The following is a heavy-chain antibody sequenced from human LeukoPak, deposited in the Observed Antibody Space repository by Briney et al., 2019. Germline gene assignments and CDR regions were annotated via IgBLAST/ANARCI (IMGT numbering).Heavy chain of an antibody. J-gene: IGHJ4*02. Sequence: PSETLSLTCAVYGGSFSGYYWSWIRQPPGKGLEWIGEINHSGSTNYNPSFKSRVTISVDTSKNQFSLKLSSVTAADTAVYYCARSLRFTIFGGAVVHDSYYFDYWGQGTLVTVSS. D-gene: IGHD3-3*01. CDR3: ARSLRFTIFGGAVVHDSYYFDY. V-gene: IGHV4-34*01. CDR2: INHSGST. CDR1: GGSFSGYY.